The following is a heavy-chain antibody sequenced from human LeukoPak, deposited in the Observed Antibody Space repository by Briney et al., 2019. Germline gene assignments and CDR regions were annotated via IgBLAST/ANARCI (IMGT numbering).Heavy chain of an antibody. V-gene: IGHV3-43D*03. D-gene: IGHD6-13*01. Sequence: GGSLRLSCAASGFTFDDYAMHWVSQAPGKGLEWVSLISWDGGSTYYADSVKGRFTISRDNSKNSLYLQMNSLRAEDTALYYCAKDRSSSWYTSSYYYMDVWGKGTTVTVSS. CDR1: GFTFDDYA. CDR2: ISWDGGST. CDR3: AKDRSSSWYTSSYYYMDV. J-gene: IGHJ6*03.